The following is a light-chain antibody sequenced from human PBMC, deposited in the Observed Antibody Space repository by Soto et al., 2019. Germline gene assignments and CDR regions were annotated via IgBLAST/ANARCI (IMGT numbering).Light chain of an antibody. CDR1: QNISTW. CDR3: QQYNIYPLT. J-gene: IGKJ4*01. V-gene: IGKV1-5*03. CDR2: KAS. Sequence: DIQMTQSPSTLSAFVGGRVTITCRARQNISTWLAWYQQKPGKAPKLLIYKASNLESGVPSRFSGSGAGTEFTLTISSLQPDYFATYLCQQYNIYPLTFGGYTQVEV.